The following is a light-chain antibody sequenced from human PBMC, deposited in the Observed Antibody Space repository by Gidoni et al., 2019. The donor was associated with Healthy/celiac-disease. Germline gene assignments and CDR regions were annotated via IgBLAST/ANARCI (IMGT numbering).Light chain of an antibody. CDR3: QQYGSSLWT. V-gene: IGKV3-20*01. J-gene: IGKJ1*01. CDR2: GAS. CDR1: QSVSSSY. Sequence: EIVLTHFPGTLSLSQAERATLSCSASQSVSSSYLAWYHHKPGQAPRLLIYGASSRAAGIPDRFSGSESGTEFTLTISRLEPEDFAVYSCQQYGSSLWTFGRXTKVEIK.